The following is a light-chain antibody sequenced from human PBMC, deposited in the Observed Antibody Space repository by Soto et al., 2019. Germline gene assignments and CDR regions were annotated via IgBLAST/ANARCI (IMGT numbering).Light chain of an antibody. CDR1: QTISSW. V-gene: IGKV1-5*03. CDR3: QHYNSYSEA. Sequence: DIQMTQSPSTLSGSVGDRVTITCRASQTISSWLAWYQQKPGKAPKLLIYKASTLKSGVPSRFSGSGSGTEFTLTIRSMQTDDFATYYCQHYNSYSEAVGQGTKVDSK. CDR2: KAS. J-gene: IGKJ1*01.